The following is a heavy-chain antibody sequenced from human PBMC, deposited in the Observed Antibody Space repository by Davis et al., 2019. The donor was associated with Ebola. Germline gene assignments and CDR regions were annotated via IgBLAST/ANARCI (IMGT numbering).Heavy chain of an antibody. V-gene: IGHV3-43*02. Sequence: PGGSLRLSCAASGFTFDDYAMHWVRQAPGKGLEWVSLISRDGGSTYYADSVKGRFTISRDDSKRTLYLQLRSLRREDTAVYFCASPRSAYYDLWSGLYTWGQGAQVTVSS. D-gene: IGHD3-3*01. CDR3: ASPRSAYYDLWSGLYT. J-gene: IGHJ1*01. CDR2: ISRDGGST. CDR1: GFTFDDYA.